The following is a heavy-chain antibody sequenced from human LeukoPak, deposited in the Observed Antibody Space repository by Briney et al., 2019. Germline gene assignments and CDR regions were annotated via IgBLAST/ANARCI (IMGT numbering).Heavy chain of an antibody. D-gene: IGHD1-26*01. J-gene: IGHJ4*02. CDR2: ISYDGSNK. CDR1: GFTFSSYG. CDR3: AKEREWELPYFDY. Sequence: PGGSLRLSCAASGFTFSSYGMHWVRQAPGKGLEWVAVISYDGSNKYYADSVKGRFTISRDNSKNTLYLQMNSLRAEDTAVYYCAKEREWELPYFDYWGQGTLVTVSS. V-gene: IGHV3-30*18.